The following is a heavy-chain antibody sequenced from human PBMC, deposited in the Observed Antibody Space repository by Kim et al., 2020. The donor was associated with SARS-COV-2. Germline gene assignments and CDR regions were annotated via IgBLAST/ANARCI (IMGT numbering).Heavy chain of an antibody. J-gene: IGHJ4*02. V-gene: IGHV3-73*01. CDR1: GFTFSGSA. CDR3: TRDNYDFWRKYYFDY. CDR2: IRSKANSYAT. D-gene: IGHD3-3*01. Sequence: GGSLRLSCAASGFTFSGSAMHWVRQASGKGLEWVGRIRSKANSYATAYAASVKGRFTISRDDSKNTAYLQMNSLKTEDTAVYYCTRDNYDFWRKYYFDYWGQGTLVTVSS.